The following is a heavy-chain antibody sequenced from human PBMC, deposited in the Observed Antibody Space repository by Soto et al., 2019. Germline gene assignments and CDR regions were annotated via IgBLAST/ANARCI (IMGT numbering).Heavy chain of an antibody. CDR1: GYTFTSYG. J-gene: IGHJ4*02. D-gene: IGHD5-18*01. CDR3: ARDSGASHTAIDFDY. CDR2: ISAYNGNT. V-gene: IGHV1-18*01. Sequence: QVQLVQSGAEVKKPGASVKVSCKASGYTFTSYGISWVRQAPGQGLEWMGWISAYNGNTNYAQKLQGRVTMTTDTSTSTANMELRSLRSDDTAVYYCARDSGASHTAIDFDYWGQGTLVTVSS.